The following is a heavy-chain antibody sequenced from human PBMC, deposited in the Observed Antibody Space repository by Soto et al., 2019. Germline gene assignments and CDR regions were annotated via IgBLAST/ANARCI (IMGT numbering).Heavy chain of an antibody. Sequence: GGSLRLSCAASGFTFSSYSMKWVRQAPGKGLEWVSYISSSSSTIYYADSEKGRFTISRDNAKNSLYLQMNSLRDEDTAVYYCARGSYYDFWSGYYTIGYYYYGMDVWGQGTTVTVSS. CDR1: GFTFSSYS. D-gene: IGHD3-3*01. CDR3: ARGSYYDFWSGYYTIGYYYYGMDV. V-gene: IGHV3-48*02. CDR2: ISSSSSTI. J-gene: IGHJ6*02.